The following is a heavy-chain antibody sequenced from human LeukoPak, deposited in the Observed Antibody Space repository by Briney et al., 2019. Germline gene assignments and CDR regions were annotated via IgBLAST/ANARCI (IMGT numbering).Heavy chain of an antibody. D-gene: IGHD6-13*01. Sequence: PSETPSLTCTVSGGSISSGDYYWSWIRQPPGKGLEWIGYIYYSGSTYYNPSLKSRVTISVDTSKNQFSLKLSSVTAADTAVYYCARQQQLDPYYFDYWGRGTLVTVSS. V-gene: IGHV4-30-4*08. CDR2: IYYSGST. CDR1: GGSISSGDYY. J-gene: IGHJ4*02. CDR3: ARQQQLDPYYFDY.